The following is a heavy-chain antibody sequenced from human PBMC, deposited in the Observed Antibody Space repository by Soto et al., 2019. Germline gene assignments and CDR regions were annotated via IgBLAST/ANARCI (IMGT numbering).Heavy chain of an antibody. Sequence: WGSLRLSCAASGFTFSSYAMSWVRQAPGKGLEWVSAISGSGGSTYYADSVKGRFTISRDNSKNTLYLQMNSLRAEDTAVYYCAIDIVVVPAAIDYYYGMDVWGQGTTVTVSS. J-gene: IGHJ6*02. CDR3: AIDIVVVPAAIDYYYGMDV. CDR2: ISGSGGST. V-gene: IGHV3-23*01. CDR1: GFTFSSYA. D-gene: IGHD2-2*01.